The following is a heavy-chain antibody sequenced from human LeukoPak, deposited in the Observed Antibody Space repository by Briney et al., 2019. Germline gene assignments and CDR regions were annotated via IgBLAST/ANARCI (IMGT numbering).Heavy chain of an antibody. D-gene: IGHD6-13*01. Sequence: ASETLSLTCTVSGGSISSYYGSWIRQPPGKGLEWIGRIYTSGSTNYSPSLKSRVTMSVDTSKNEFSLKLNSVTAADTAVYYCARESTVAGTARYLDYWGQGTLITVSS. CDR3: ARESTVAGTARYLDY. V-gene: IGHV4-4*07. CDR1: GGSISSYY. J-gene: IGHJ4*02. CDR2: IYTSGST.